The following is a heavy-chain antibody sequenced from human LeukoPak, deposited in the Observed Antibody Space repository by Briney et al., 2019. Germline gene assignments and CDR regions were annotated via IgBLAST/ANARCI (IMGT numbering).Heavy chain of an antibody. V-gene: IGHV3-66*02. D-gene: IGHD4-23*01. CDR3: ARELH. J-gene: IGHJ4*02. Sequence: PGGSLRLSCAASGFTVSSNYMNWVRQAPGNGLEWVSVIYIGGTTYYADSVKGRFTISRDNSKNTLYLQMNSLGTEDTAVYYCARELHLGQGTLVTVSS. CDR2: IYIGGTT. CDR1: GFTVSSNY.